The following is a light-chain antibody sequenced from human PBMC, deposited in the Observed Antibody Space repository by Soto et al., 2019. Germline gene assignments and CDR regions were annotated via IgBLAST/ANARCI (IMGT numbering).Light chain of an antibody. CDR3: SSFTSSSTGFFV. Sequence: QSVLTQPASMSGSPGQSITISCTGTSSDVGSYNYVSWYQHHPGKAPKLMISEVSNRPSGVSNRFSGSKSGNTASLTISGLQTEDEADYYCSSFTSSSTGFFVFGTGTKVTVL. CDR2: EVS. V-gene: IGLV2-14*01. CDR1: SSDVGSYNY. J-gene: IGLJ1*01.